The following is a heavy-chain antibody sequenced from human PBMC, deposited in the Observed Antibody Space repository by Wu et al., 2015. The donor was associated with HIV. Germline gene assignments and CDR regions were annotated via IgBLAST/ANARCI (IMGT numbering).Heavy chain of an antibody. D-gene: IGHD3-10*01. CDR1: GYTLSKVP. Sequence: QVQLVQFGAEVRKPGASVKVSCKLSGYTLSKVPMHWLRQAPGKGLEWMGGFDLQERETVYAQKFQGRVTMTEDVATDTAYMELSSLRSEDTAVYYCVTGITLVRAPYFDYWGQGTLVTVSS. CDR2: FDLQERET. J-gene: IGHJ4*02. V-gene: IGHV1-24*01. CDR3: VTGITLVRAPYFDY.